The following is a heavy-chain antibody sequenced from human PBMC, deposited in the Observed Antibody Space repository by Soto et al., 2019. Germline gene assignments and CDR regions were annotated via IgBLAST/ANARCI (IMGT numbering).Heavy chain of an antibody. Sequence: GGSLRLSCAASGFTFGGYWMDWVRQTPGKGLVWVSRINSDGSSTRYADSVKGRFTISRDNAKNTLYLQMNSLRVEDTAVYYCARKYCSGGSCTDLDSWGQGTLVTVSS. D-gene: IGHD2-15*01. J-gene: IGHJ4*02. CDR1: GFTFGGYW. V-gene: IGHV3-74*01. CDR3: ARKYCSGGSCTDLDS. CDR2: INSDGSST.